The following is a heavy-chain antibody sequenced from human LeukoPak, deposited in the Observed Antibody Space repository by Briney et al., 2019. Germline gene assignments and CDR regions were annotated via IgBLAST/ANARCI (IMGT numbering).Heavy chain of an antibody. CDR3: ARVLEGSSGQHWDFDL. Sequence: CGTQGLTRTVSGGSISSSSYFWGWIRQPPGKGLEWIGSIFYSRSTYYNPSLNSRVTISIDTSKNQFSLRLSSVTAADTAVYYCARVLEGSSGQHWDFDLWGRGTLV. CDR1: GGSISSSSYF. J-gene: IGHJ2*01. D-gene: IGHD6-19*01. CDR2: IFYSRST. V-gene: IGHV4-39*01.